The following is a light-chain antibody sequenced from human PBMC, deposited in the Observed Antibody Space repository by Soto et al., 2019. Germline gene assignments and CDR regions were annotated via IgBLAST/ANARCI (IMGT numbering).Light chain of an antibody. CDR1: QGISNY. V-gene: IGKV1-27*01. CDR2: AAS. J-gene: IGKJ1*01. Sequence: DIQMTQSPSSLSASVGDRVTITCRASQGISNYLAWYQLKPGKVPKLLIYAASTLQSGVPSRFSGSESGTDFTLTISSLQPEDVATYYCQKYNSAPTWTFGQGTKVDIK. CDR3: QKYNSAPTWT.